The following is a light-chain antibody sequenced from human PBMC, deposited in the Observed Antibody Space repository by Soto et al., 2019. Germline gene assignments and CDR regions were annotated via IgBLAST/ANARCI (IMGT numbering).Light chain of an antibody. CDR1: SSNIGAGYD. J-gene: IGLJ2*01. V-gene: IGLV1-40*01. CDR2: GNS. CDR3: QSYDSSLSGVV. Sequence: QSVLTQPPSVSGAPGQRVTISCTGSSSNIGAGYDVHWYQQLPGTAPKLLIYGNSNRPSGVPDRFSGSKSGTSASLAITGRQAEDEADYYCQSYDSSLSGVVCGGGTQLTVL.